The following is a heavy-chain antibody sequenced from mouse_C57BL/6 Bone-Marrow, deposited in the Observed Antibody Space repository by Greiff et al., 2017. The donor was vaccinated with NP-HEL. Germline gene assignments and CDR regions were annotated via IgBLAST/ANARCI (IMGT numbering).Heavy chain of an antibody. CDR3: ARLPFYDVRDY. CDR2: IHPNSGST. J-gene: IGHJ2*01. Sequence: VQLQQPGAELVKPGASVKLSCKASGYTFTSYWMHWVKQRPGQGLEWIGMIHPNSGSTNYNEKFKSKATLTVDKSSSTAYMQLSSLTSEDSAVYYCARLPFYDVRDYWGQGTTLTVSS. V-gene: IGHV1-64*01. D-gene: IGHD2-3*01. CDR1: GYTFTSYW.